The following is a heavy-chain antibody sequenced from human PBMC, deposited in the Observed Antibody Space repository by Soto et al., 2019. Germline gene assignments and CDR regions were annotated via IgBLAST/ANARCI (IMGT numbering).Heavy chain of an antibody. D-gene: IGHD4-17*01. CDR2: IYHSGTT. Sequence: PSETLSVTCAVSGGSISSGGYSWSWIRQPPGKGLEWIGYIYHSGTTYYNPSLKSRVTISVDRSKNQFSLKLSSVTAADTAAYYCARAHYGDYGYGMDVWGQGTTVTVSS. CDR3: ARAHYGDYGYGMDV. V-gene: IGHV4-30-2*01. CDR1: GGSISSGGYS. J-gene: IGHJ6*02.